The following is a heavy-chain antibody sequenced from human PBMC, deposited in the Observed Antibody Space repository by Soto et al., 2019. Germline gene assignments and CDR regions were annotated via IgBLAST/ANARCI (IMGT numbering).Heavy chain of an antibody. CDR3: ARAGHYYDSSGCAN. CDR2: ISAYNGNT. V-gene: IGHV1-18*01. Sequence: ASVKVSCKASGYTFATSGISWVRQAPGQGLEWMGWISAYNGNTNYEQKLQDRVTMTTDTSTSTAYLELRSLRSDDTAVYYCARAGHYYDSSGCANWGQGTLVTVSS. D-gene: IGHD3-22*01. J-gene: IGHJ4*02. CDR1: GYTFATSG.